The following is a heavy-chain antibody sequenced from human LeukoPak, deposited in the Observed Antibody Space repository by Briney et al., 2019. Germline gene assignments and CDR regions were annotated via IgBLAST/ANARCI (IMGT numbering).Heavy chain of an antibody. J-gene: IGHJ6*02. CDR3: ARVYSGSYFLYYYYGMDV. Sequence: PGGSLRLSCAASGFTFSSYAMHWVRQAPGKGLEWVAVISYDGSNKYYADSVKGRFTISRDNSKNTLYLQMNSLRAEDTAVYYCARVYSGSYFLYYYYGMDVWGQGTTVTVSS. D-gene: IGHD1-26*01. CDR2: ISYDGSNK. CDR1: GFTFSSYA. V-gene: IGHV3-30-3*01.